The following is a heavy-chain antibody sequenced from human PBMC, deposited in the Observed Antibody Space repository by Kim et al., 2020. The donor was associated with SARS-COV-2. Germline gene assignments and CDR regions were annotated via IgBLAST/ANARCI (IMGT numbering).Heavy chain of an antibody. CDR2: IRSKAYGGTT. Sequence: GGSLRLSCTASGFTFGDYAMSWFRQAPGKGLEWVGFIRSKAYGGTTEYAASVKGRFTISRDDSKSIAYLQMNSLKTEDTAVYYCTRVYSYYYDSSGYLFDPSRFILFDYWGQGTLVTVSS. V-gene: IGHV3-49*03. CDR1: GFTFGDYA. CDR3: TRVYSYYYDSSGYLFDPSRFILFDY. D-gene: IGHD3-22*01. J-gene: IGHJ4*02.